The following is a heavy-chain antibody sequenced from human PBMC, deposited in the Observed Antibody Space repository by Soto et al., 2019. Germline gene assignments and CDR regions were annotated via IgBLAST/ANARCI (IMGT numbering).Heavy chain of an antibody. V-gene: IGHV3-74*01. Sequence: EVQLVESGGGLVQPGGSLRLSCAASGLTFSSYWMHWVRQAPGKGLVWVSRINSDGSSTSYADSVKGRFTISRDNAKNTRYLRMNRLRAEATAVYYCASVIPLGYWGQGTLVTVSS. CDR3: ASVIPLGY. CDR2: INSDGSST. J-gene: IGHJ4*02. CDR1: GLTFSSYW. D-gene: IGHD3-16*01.